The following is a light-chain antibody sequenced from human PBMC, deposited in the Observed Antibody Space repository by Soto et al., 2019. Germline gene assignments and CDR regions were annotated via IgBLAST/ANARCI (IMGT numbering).Light chain of an antibody. CDR2: DAS. J-gene: IGKJ3*01. CDR1: QDISNY. Sequence: DIQMTQSPSSLSASVGDRVTITCQASQDISNYLNWYQQKPGKAPKLLIYDASNLETGVPSRFSGSGSGTDFTFTIISLQPEDIATYYCQQYDNLPSTFGPGTKVDIK. V-gene: IGKV1-33*01. CDR3: QQYDNLPST.